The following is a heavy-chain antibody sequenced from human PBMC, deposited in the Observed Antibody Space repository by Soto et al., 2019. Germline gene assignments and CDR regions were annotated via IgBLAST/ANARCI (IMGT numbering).Heavy chain of an antibody. Sequence: ASVKVSCKASGYTFTGYYMHWVRQAPGQGLEWMGWINPNSGGTNYAQKFQGRVTMTRDTSISTAYMELSRLRSDDTAVYYCAKSAPEYYDFWSGDYTGCYCYYGMDVCGQGSTV. V-gene: IGHV1-2*02. CDR2: INPNSGGT. CDR3: AKSAPEYYDFWSGDYTGCYCYYGMDV. D-gene: IGHD3-3*01. CDR1: GYTFTGYY. J-gene: IGHJ6*02.